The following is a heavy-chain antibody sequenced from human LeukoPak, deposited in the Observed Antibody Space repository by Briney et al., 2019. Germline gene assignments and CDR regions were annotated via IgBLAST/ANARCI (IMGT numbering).Heavy chain of an antibody. D-gene: IGHD3-9*01. Sequence: ASVKVSCKASGYTFTGYYMHWVRQAPGQGLEWMGWINPNSGGTNYAQKFQGRVTMARDTSISTAYMELSRLRSDDTAVYYCARSYYDILTGYQDYYYYYYMDVWGKGTTVTVSS. V-gene: IGHV1-2*02. CDR1: GYTFTGYY. CDR2: INPNSGGT. CDR3: ARSYYDILTGYQDYYYYYYMDV. J-gene: IGHJ6*03.